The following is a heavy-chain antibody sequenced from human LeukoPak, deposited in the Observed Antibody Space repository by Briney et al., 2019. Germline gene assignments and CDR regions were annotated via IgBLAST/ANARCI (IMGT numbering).Heavy chain of an antibody. CDR3: ARGGIITSYAFEI. V-gene: IGHV3-13*01. Sequence: SGGSLRLSCAASGFTFSSYDMHWVRQATGKGLEWVSATGTAGDTYYPGSVKGRFTISRENAKNSLYLQMDSLRAEDTAVYYCARGGIITSYAFEIWGQGAMVTVSS. CDR2: TGTAGDT. J-gene: IGHJ3*02. CDR1: GFTFSSYD. D-gene: IGHD1-26*01.